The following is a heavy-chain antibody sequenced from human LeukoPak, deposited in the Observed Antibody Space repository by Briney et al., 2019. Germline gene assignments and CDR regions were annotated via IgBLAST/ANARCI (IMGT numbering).Heavy chain of an antibody. V-gene: IGHV4-39*07. CDR2: IYYSGSA. J-gene: IGHJ4*02. D-gene: IGHD3-22*01. CDR1: GGSISSSSYY. Sequence: KPSETLSLTCTVSGGSISSSSYYWGWIRQPPGKGLEWIGSIYYSGSAYYNPSLKSRVTMSVDTSKNQFSLKLSSVTAADTAVYYCARKPIVNSAWYYFDYWGQGTLVTVSS. CDR3: ARKPIVNSAWYYFDY.